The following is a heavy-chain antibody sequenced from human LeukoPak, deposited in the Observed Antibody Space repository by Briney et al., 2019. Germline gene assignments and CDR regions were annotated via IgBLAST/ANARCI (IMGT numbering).Heavy chain of an antibody. D-gene: IGHD6-13*01. Sequence: ASVKVSCKASGYTFTGYYMHGVRQAPGQGLEWMGRINPNSGGTNYAQKFQGRVTMTRDTSISTAYMELSRLRSDDTAVYYCARHLQLAYYFDYWGQGTLVTVSS. CDR1: GYTFTGYY. CDR2: INPNSGGT. V-gene: IGHV1-2*06. CDR3: ARHLQLAYYFDY. J-gene: IGHJ4*02.